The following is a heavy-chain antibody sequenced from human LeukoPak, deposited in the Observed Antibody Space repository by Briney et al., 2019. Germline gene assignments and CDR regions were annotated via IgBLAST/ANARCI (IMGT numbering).Heavy chain of an antibody. J-gene: IGHJ6*03. CDR3: AKIPAVAGTQPAGYYYYYMDV. CDR1: GFTFSSYA. V-gene: IGHV3-23*01. Sequence: QPGGSLRLSCAASGFTFSSYAMSWVRQAPGKGLEWVSAISGSGGSTYYADSVKGRFTISSDNSKNTLYLQMNSLRAEDTAVYYCAKIPAVAGTQPAGYYYYYMDVWGKGTTVTVSS. D-gene: IGHD6-19*01. CDR2: ISGSGGST.